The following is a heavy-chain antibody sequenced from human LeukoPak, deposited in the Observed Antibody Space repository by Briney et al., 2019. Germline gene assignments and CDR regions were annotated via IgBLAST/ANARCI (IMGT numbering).Heavy chain of an antibody. CDR3: ASLIPYYYDSSTYPPGDY. CDR2: ISSSSNTI. V-gene: IGHV3-48*01. CDR1: AFTFTTYS. J-gene: IGHJ4*02. D-gene: IGHD3-22*01. Sequence: GGSLRLSCAASAFTFTTYSMNWVRQAPGKGLEWLSYISSSSNTIYYADSVKGRFTISRDNAKNSLYLQMNSLRAEDTAVYYRASLIPYYYDSSTYPPGDYWGQGTLVTVSS.